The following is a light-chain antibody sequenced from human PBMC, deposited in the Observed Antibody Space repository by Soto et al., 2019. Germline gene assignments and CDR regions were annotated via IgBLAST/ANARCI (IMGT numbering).Light chain of an antibody. CDR2: EVT. Sequence: QSVLTQPASVSGSPGQWITISCTGTSSDVGGYNYVSWYQQHPGKAPKLIIYEVTHRPSGVSSRFYGSRSGNTASLTISGLQAEDEADYYCKSRTTRNTLVFGGGTKLTVL. CDR3: KSRTTRNTLV. CDR1: SSDVGGYNY. J-gene: IGLJ3*02. V-gene: IGLV2-14*01.